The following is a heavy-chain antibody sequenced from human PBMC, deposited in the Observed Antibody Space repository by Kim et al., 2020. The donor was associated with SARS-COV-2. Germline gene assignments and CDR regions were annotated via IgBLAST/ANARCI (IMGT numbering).Heavy chain of an antibody. D-gene: IGHD3-16*02. J-gene: IGHJ4*02. Sequence: GGSLRLSCAASGFTFSSYSMNWVRQAPGKGLEWVSSISSSSSYIYYADSVKGRFTISRDNAKNSLYLQMNSLRAEDTAVYYCARDLLDYDYVWGSYRSRYFDYWGQGTLVTVSS. V-gene: IGHV3-21*01. CDR3: ARDLLDYDYVWGSYRSRYFDY. CDR1: GFTFSSYS. CDR2: ISSSSSYI.